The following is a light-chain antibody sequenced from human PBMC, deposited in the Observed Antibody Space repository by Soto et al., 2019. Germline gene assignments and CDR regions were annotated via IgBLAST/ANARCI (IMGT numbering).Light chain of an antibody. Sequence: DIQMTQSPSSLSASVGDRVTITCRASQSISSDLNWYQQKPGRAPKLLIFAAFSLHGGVPSRFSGSGSGTDFTLTISSLQPEDVATYYCQQSHSSPSLTFGGGTKVQIK. CDR3: QQSHSSPSLT. J-gene: IGKJ4*01. V-gene: IGKV1-39*01. CDR2: AAF. CDR1: QSISSD.